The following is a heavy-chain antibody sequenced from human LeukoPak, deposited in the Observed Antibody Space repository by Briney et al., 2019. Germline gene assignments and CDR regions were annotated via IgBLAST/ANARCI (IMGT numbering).Heavy chain of an antibody. J-gene: IGHJ4*02. CDR2: IPYDGSNK. CDR1: GFTLGTYA. CDR3: AKGGGIWFGDLTYYFDY. Sequence: GGPLSSSCSALGFTLGTYAWTWVGQPPGKGWEGGEVIPYDGSNKYYADSVKGRFTISRDNAKNSLYLQMNSLRAEDTAVYYCAKGGGIWFGDLTYYFDYWGQGTLVTVSS. V-gene: IGHV3-30-3*01. D-gene: IGHD3-10*01.